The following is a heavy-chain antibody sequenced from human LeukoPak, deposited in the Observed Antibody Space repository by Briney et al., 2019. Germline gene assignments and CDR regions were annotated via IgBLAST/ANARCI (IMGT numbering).Heavy chain of an antibody. CDR2: IYYSGST. V-gene: IGHV4-39*07. J-gene: IGHJ6*03. CDR1: GGSISSSSYY. Sequence: SETLSLTCTVSGGSISSSSYYWGWIRQPPGKGLEWIGSIYYSGSTYYNPSLKSRVTISVDTSKNQFSLKLSSVTAADTAVYYCARAPRLWFGTYYYYMDVWGKGTTVTVSS. CDR3: ARAPRLWFGTYYYYMDV. D-gene: IGHD3-10*01.